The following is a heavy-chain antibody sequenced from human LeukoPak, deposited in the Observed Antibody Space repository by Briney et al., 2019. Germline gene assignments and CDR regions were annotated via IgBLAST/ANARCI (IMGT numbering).Heavy chain of an antibody. CDR3: AKDLMAYSSGNNWFDP. J-gene: IGHJ5*02. D-gene: IGHD6-19*01. CDR1: GFTFGSYA. CDR2: ISGSGGST. Sequence: GGSLRLSCAASGFTFGSYAMSWVRQAPGKGLEWVSAISGSGGSTYYADSVKGRFTISRDNSKNTLYLQMNSLRAEDTAVYYCAKDLMAYSSGNNWFDPWGQGTLVTVSS. V-gene: IGHV3-23*01.